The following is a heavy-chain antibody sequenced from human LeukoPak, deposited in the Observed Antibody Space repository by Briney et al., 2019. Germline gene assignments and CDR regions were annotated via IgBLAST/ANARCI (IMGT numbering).Heavy chain of an antibody. Sequence: PGGSLRLSCAASGFTFRTYWMNWVRQAPGKGLEWVANIDQDGSEKNYVDSVKGRFTISRDNAKNSLYLQMNSLRAEDTAVYYCAELGITMIGGVWGKGTTVTISS. CDR2: IDQDGSEK. V-gene: IGHV3-7*01. J-gene: IGHJ6*04. CDR3: AELGITMIGGV. CDR1: GFTFRTYW. D-gene: IGHD3-10*02.